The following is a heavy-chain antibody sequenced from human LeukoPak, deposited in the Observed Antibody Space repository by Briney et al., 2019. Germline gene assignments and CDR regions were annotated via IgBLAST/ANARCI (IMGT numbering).Heavy chain of an antibody. CDR3: ARGGVWFGEFNY. CDR2: INHSGST. V-gene: IGHV4-34*01. J-gene: IGHJ4*02. CDR1: GGSFSGYY. D-gene: IGHD3-10*01. Sequence: ASETLSLTCAVYGGSFSGYYWSWIRQPPGKGLEWIGEINHSGSTNYNPSLKGRVTISVDTSKNQFSLKLSSVTAADTAVYYCARGGVWFGEFNYWGQGTLVTVSS.